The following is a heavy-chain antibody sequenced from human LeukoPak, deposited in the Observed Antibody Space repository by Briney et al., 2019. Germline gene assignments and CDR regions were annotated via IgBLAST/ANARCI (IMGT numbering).Heavy chain of an antibody. CDR1: GGSMSNSSYY. V-gene: IGHV4-39*01. J-gene: IGHJ6*03. CDR3: ARGPTLPGSGLYYYMDV. CDR2: IYYTGST. Sequence: PSETLSLTCTVSGGSMSNSSYYWGWIRQPPGKGLEWIGSIYYTGSTYYNPSFKSRITISVDTSKNQFSLKVISVTAADTAVYYCARGPTLPGSGLYYYMDVWGKGTTVTVSS. D-gene: IGHD3-10*01.